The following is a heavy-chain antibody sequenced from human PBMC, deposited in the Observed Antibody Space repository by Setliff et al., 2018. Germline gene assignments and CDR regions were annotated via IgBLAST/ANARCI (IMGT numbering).Heavy chain of an antibody. D-gene: IGHD2-2*01. CDR1: GGSMRSISYY. V-gene: IGHV4-39*01. CDR2: IYDSGTT. J-gene: IGHJ4*02. Sequence: TLSLTCTVSGGSMRSISYYWGWVRQPPGKGLEWIGTIYDSGTTYYNPSLKSRVTISVDTSKNQFSLRLSSVTAADTAVYYCAICRYQVPYNYWGQGSLVTVS. CDR3: AICRYQVPYNY.